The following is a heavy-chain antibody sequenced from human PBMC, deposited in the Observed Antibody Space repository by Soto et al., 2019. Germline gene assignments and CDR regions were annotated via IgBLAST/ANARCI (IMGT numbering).Heavy chain of an antibody. CDR1: GFAFRNYP. V-gene: IGHV3-30*04. CDR3: ARALFNTGWHWAPY. J-gene: IGHJ4*02. D-gene: IGHD7-27*01. CDR2: TSDDGRNI. Sequence: QVQLVESGGGVVQPGTSLRLSCAASGFAFRNYPMHWVRHAPGKGLEWLAVTSDDGRNINYADSVKGRFTISRDKSKNTLYLQMNSLSAEDTAVYYCARALFNTGWHWAPYGGQGTLVSVPS.